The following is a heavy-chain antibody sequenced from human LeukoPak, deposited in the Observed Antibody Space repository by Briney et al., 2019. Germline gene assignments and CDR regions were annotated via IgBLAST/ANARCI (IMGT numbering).Heavy chain of an antibody. CDR1: GGSMTNFY. V-gene: IGHV4-59*12. D-gene: IGHD3-16*01. J-gene: IGHJ6*03. CDR3: ARGPFRGRKIYYYYMDV. CDR2: IDHTGST. Sequence: SETLSLTCSVSGGSMTNFYWSWVRQPPGKGLEWIGYIDHTGSTSYNPSLKSRVTISVDTSKNQFSLKLSSVTAADTAVYYCARGPFRGRKIYYYYMDVWGKGTTVTVSS.